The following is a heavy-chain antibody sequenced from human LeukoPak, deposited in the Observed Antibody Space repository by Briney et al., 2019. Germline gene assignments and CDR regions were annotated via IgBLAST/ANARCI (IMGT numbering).Heavy chain of an antibody. CDR1: GFTFNTSA. J-gene: IGHJ4*02. CDR2: ISYNGSTK. D-gene: IGHD3-10*01. CDR3: ARGRQYGSGPVDY. Sequence: GGSLRLSFAASGFTFNTSAIHWVRQAPGRGLEGGAVISYNGSTKIYANSVKGRFTSSRDNSNNTLYLQMNSLRCEDTAVYYCARGRQYGSGPVDYWGQGTLVTVSS. V-gene: IGHV3-30-3*01.